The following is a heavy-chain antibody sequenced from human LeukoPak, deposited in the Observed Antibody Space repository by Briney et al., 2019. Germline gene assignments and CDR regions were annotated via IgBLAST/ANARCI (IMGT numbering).Heavy chain of an antibody. CDR2: IIPILGIA. D-gene: IGHD3-3*01. CDR3: ARDRVEIFGDY. CDR1: GYTFTSYY. J-gene: IGHJ4*02. V-gene: IGHV1-69*04. Sequence: SVKVSCKASGYTFTSYYMHWVRQAPGQGLEWMGRIIPILGIANYAQKFQGRVTITADKSTSTAYMELSSLRSEDTAVYYCARDRVEIFGDYWGQGTLVTVSS.